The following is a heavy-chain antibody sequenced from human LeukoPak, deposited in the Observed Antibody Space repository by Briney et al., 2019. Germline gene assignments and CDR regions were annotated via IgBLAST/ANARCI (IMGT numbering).Heavy chain of an antibody. V-gene: IGHV4-59*01. Sequence: PSETLSLTCTVSGGSISSYYWSWIRQPPGKGLEWIGYIYYSGSTNYNPSLKSRVTISVDTSKNQFSLKLSSVTAADTAVYYCARAKTTVTTTPSSDYWGQGTLVTVSS. D-gene: IGHD4-17*01. CDR2: IYYSGST. J-gene: IGHJ4*02. CDR1: GGSISSYY. CDR3: ARAKTTVTTTPSSDY.